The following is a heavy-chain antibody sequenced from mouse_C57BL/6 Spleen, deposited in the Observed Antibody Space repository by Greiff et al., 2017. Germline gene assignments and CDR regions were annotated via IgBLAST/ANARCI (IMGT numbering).Heavy chain of an antibody. J-gene: IGHJ2*01. CDR3: ATGDYDPEDYFDY. CDR2: IDPNSGGT. V-gene: IGHV1-72*01. CDR1: GYTFTSYW. Sequence: VQLQQPGAELVKPGASVKLSCKASGYTFTSYWMHWVKQRPGRGLEWIGRIDPNSGGTKYNEKFKSKATLTVDKPSSTAYMQLSSLTSEDSAVYYGATGDYDPEDYFDYWGQGTTLTVSS. D-gene: IGHD2-4*01.